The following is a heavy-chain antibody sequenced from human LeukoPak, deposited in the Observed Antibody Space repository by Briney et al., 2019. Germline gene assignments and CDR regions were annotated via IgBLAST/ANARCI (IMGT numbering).Heavy chain of an antibody. V-gene: IGHV3-30*03. Sequence: GGSLRLSCAASGFTFSSYGMHWVRQAPGKGLEWVAVISYDGSNKYYADSVKGRFTISRDNSKNTLYLQMNSLRAEDTAVYYCARVGDWTRDPGDIWGQGTMVTVSS. J-gene: IGHJ3*02. CDR2: ISYDGSNK. CDR1: GFTFSSYG. CDR3: ARVGDWTRDPGDI. D-gene: IGHD3-10*01.